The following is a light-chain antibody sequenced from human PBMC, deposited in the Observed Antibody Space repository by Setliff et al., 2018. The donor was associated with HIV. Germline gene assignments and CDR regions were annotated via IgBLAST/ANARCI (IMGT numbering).Light chain of an antibody. Sequence: QSVLTQPASVSGSPGQSITISCTGTSSDVGGYNYVTWYQQHPGKAPKVMIYDVSNRPSGVSIRFSGSKSGNTASLTISGLQAEDEADYYCNSFTGSSTYVFGTGTKVT. V-gene: IGLV2-14*03. J-gene: IGLJ1*01. CDR1: SSDVGGYNY. CDR2: DVS. CDR3: NSFTGSSTYV.